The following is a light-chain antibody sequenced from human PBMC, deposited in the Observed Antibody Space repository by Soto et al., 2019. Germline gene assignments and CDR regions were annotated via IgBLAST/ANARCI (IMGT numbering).Light chain of an antibody. CDR3: QQYNNWPPYT. CDR1: QSVSSN. Sequence: IVMTQSPATLSVSPGERATLSCRASQSVSSNLAWYQQKPGQAPRLLIYGASTRATGIPARFSGSGSGTEFTLTISSLQYADFAVYYCQQYNNWPPYTFGQGTKLEIK. CDR2: GAS. V-gene: IGKV3-15*01. J-gene: IGKJ2*01.